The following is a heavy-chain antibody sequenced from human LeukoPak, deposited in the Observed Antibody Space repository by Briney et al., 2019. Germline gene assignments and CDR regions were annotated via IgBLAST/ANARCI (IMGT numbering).Heavy chain of an antibody. CDR3: TKSSTPQYSQD. CDR1: GGTFNSHA. D-gene: IGHD2-2*01. J-gene: IGHJ1*01. V-gene: IGHV1-69*10. Sequence: SVKVSCKAAGGTFNSHASSWVRQAPGLGLEWMGGIIPLLGSATHAQKFQGRVTITADKSTSTAYMELSSLRSEDTAVYYCTKSSTPQYSQDWGQGTLVTVSS. CDR2: IIPLLGSA.